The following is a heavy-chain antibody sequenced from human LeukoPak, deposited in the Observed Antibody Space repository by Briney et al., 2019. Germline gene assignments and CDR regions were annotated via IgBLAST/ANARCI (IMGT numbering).Heavy chain of an antibody. CDR1: GYIFATYT. V-gene: IGHV1-3*01. D-gene: IGHD5-18*01. CDR2: INAGNGNI. CDR3: ARVETATLGY. J-gene: IGHJ4*02. Sequence: ASVNVSCKASGYIFATYTIHWVRQAPGQRLEWMGWINAGNGNIKYSQKFQGRVTITRDTSASTAYMELSSLRSEDTAVYYCARVETATLGYWGQGTLVTVSS.